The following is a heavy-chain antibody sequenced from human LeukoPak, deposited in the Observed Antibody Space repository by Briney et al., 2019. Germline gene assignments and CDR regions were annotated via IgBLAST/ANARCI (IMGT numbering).Heavy chain of an antibody. J-gene: IGHJ6*03. CDR1: GFTVSSNY. D-gene: IGHD3-10*01. V-gene: IGHV3-53*01. Sequence: GGSLRLSCAASGFTVSSNYMSWVRQAPGKGLEWVSVIYSGGSTYYADSVKGRFTISRDNSKNTLYLQMNSLRAEDTAVYYCAKAPYYGSGRGYYMDVWGKGTTVTISS. CDR2: IYSGGST. CDR3: AKAPYYGSGRGYYMDV.